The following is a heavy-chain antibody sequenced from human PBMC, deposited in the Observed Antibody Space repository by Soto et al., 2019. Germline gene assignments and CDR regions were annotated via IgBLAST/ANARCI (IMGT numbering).Heavy chain of an antibody. CDR1: SIGGC. J-gene: IGHJ5*02. V-gene: IGHV4-39*01. CDR3: ARRECSGGTCSFAP. D-gene: IGHD2-15*01. Sequence: SIGGCWGCKSKTPGKGLEWIGSIHYTGSTYYNPSLKSRVTISVDTSKNQFSLKLTSVSAADTAVYYCARRECSGGTCSFAPWGQGTLVTGSS. CDR2: IHYTGST.